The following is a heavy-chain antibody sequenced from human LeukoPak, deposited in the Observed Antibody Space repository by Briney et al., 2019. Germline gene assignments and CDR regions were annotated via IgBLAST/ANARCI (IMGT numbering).Heavy chain of an antibody. Sequence: ASVKVSCKASGYTFTGYYMHWVRQAPGQGLEWMGWINPNSGGTNYAQKFQGRVTMTRDTSISTAYMELSRLRSDDTAVYYCARDNVFLGDWFDPWGQGTLVTVSS. V-gene: IGHV1-2*02. D-gene: IGHD3-16*01. CDR2: INPNSGGT. J-gene: IGHJ5*02. CDR1: GYTFTGYY. CDR3: ARDNVFLGDWFDP.